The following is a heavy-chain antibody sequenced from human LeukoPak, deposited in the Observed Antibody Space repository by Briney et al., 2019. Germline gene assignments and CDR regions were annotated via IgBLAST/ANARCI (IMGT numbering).Heavy chain of an antibody. D-gene: IGHD2-2*01. Sequence: SETLSLTCAVYGVSFSGYYWSWIRQPPGKGLEWIGEINHSGSTNYNPSLKSRVTISVDTSKNQFSLKLSSVTAADTAVYYCARGRSGYCSSTSCYQVSSYYYGMDVWGQGTTVTVSS. CDR3: ARGRSGYCSSTSCYQVSSYYYGMDV. V-gene: IGHV4-34*01. J-gene: IGHJ6*02. CDR1: GVSFSGYY. CDR2: INHSGST.